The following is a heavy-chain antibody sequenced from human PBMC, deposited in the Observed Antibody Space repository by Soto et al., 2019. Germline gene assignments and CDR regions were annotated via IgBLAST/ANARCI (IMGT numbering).Heavy chain of an antibody. J-gene: IGHJ6*02. Sequence: PAETLSLSCAVYVGSFSGYYWSWIRQPPGKGLEWIGEINHSGSTNYNPSLKSRVTISVDTSKNQFSLKLSSVTAADTAVYYCARVGTGIPYYYYYGMDVWGQGTTVTVSS. CDR1: VGSFSGYY. CDR2: INHSGST. V-gene: IGHV4-34*01. D-gene: IGHD1-1*01. CDR3: ARVGTGIPYYYYYGMDV.